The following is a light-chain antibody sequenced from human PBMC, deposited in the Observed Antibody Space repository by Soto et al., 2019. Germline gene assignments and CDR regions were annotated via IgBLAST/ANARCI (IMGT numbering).Light chain of an antibody. CDR2: DVN. Sequence: QSALTQPASVSGSPGQSITISSTGTSSDVGGYNYVSWYQQHPGKAPKLMIYDVNNRPSGVSNRFSGSKSGNTASLTISGLQAEDEADYYSSSYTRSKNGVFGTGTKLTVL. V-gene: IGLV2-14*01. J-gene: IGLJ1*01. CDR3: SSYTRSKNGV. CDR1: SSDVGGYNY.